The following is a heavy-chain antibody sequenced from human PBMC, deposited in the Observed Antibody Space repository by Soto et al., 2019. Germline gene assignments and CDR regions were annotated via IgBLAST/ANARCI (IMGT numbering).Heavy chain of an antibody. CDR3: ARVVRYFDAPYGMDV. J-gene: IGHJ6*02. D-gene: IGHD3-9*01. V-gene: IGHV3-23*01. CDR1: GFTFSNYA. CDR2: IGGSGSNT. Sequence: GGSLRLSCAASGFTFSNYAMSWVRQAPGKGLEWVSGIGGSGSNTYYADSVKGRFTISRDNSKNTLFLQMNSLRAEDTAEYYCARVVRYFDAPYGMDVWAQGTTVTVSS.